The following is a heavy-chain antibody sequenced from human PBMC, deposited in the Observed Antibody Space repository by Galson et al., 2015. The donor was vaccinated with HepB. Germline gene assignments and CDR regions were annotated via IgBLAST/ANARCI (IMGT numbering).Heavy chain of an antibody. Sequence: SLRLSCAASGFTFSSYAMSWVRQAPGKGLEWVSAISGSGGSTYYADSVKGRFTISRDNSKNTLYLQMNSLRAEDTAVYYCAKDLFVVVTASDGWGQGTLVTVSS. CDR1: GFTFSSYA. CDR2: ISGSGGST. D-gene: IGHD2-21*02. V-gene: IGHV3-23*01. J-gene: IGHJ4*02. CDR3: AKDLFVVVTASDG.